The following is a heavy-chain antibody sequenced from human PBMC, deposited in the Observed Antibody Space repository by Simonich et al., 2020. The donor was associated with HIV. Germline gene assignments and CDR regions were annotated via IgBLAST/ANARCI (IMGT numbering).Heavy chain of an antibody. CDR2: IKIDGSEK. D-gene: IGHD3-22*01. CDR3: ARQPYYYDSSGFYDYHYYMDV. CDR1: GFTFSRYW. J-gene: IGHJ6*03. V-gene: IGHV3-7*01. Sequence: GGGLVQPGGSLRLSCAASGFTFSRYWMSWVRQAPGKGLEWVANIKIDGSEKYYVDSVKGRFTISRDNAKNSLYLQMNSLRGEDTAVYHGARQPYYYDSSGFYDYHYYMDVWGKGTTVTVSS.